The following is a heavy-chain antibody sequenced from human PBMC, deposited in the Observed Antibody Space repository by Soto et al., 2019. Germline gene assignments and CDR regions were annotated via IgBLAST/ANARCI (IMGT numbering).Heavy chain of an antibody. Sequence: PSETLSLTCTVSGGSISSHYWSWIRQPAGKGLEWIGRIYSSGTTNYNPSLKSRVTMSVDTSKNHFSLRLTSVTAADTAVYYCARVGIAGYYYGMDVWGQGTTVTVSS. CDR3: ARVGIAGYYYGMDV. CDR1: GGSISSHY. V-gene: IGHV4-4*07. D-gene: IGHD6-13*01. J-gene: IGHJ6*02. CDR2: IYSSGTT.